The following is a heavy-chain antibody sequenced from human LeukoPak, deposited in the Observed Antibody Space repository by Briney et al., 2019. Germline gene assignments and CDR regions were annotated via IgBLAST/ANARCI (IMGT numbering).Heavy chain of an antibody. CDR3: ERRNTGDYNWFDP. CDR2: TYYSGDT. J-gene: IGHJ5*02. CDR1: GGSISSDTYY. Sequence: PSETLSLTCTVSGGSISSDTYYWGWLRPRQGQGLDWIGRTYYSGDTYYNPYLETLDTLSVNTSKNQFSLSLNSVTGADAAVYYCERRNTGDYNWFDPWSQGTLVIVSS. D-gene: IGHD7-27*01. V-gene: IGHV4-39*01.